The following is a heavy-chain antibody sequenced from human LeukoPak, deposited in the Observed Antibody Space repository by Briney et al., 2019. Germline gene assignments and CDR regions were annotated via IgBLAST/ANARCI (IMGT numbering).Heavy chain of an antibody. CDR2: INHSGST. V-gene: IGHV4-34*01. Sequence: SETLSLTCAVYGGSFSGYYWSWIRQPPGKGLEWIGEINHSGSTNYNPSLKSRVTISVDTSKNQFSLKLSSVTAADTAVYYCARARYYVWGSYHTFDYWGQGTLVTVSS. CDR1: GGSFSGYY. J-gene: IGHJ4*02. D-gene: IGHD3-16*02. CDR3: ARARYYVWGSYHTFDY.